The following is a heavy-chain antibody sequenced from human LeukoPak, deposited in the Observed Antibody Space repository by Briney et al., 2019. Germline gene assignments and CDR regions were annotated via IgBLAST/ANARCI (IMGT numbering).Heavy chain of an antibody. CDR3: ARDRTYYFDY. J-gene: IGHJ4*02. CDR2: IYYSGST. V-gene: IGHV4-59*01. CDR1: GGSISSYY. Sequence: SETLSLTCIVSGGSISSYYWSWIRQPPGKGLEWIGYIYYSGSTNYNPSLKSRVTISLDTPKNQFSLKLSSVTAADTAVYYCARDRTYYFDYWGQGTLVTVSS.